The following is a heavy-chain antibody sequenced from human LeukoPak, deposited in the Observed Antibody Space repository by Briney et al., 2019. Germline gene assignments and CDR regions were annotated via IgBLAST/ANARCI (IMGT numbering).Heavy chain of an antibody. CDR3: PRDRSIASRRGYWFDP. CDR2: INPNSGGT. CDR1: GYTFTGYY. J-gene: IGHJ5*02. Sequence: ASVKVSCKASGYTFTGYYMHWVRQAPGQRLEWMGWINPNSGGTNYAQKCQGRVTMTRDASISTAYMELSRLRSDDTAVYYCPRDRSIASRRGYWFDPWGQGTLVTVSS. V-gene: IGHV1-2*02. D-gene: IGHD6-6*01.